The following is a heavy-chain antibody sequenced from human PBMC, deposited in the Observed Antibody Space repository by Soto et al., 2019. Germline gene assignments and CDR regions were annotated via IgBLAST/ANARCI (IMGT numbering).Heavy chain of an antibody. J-gene: IGHJ4*02. D-gene: IGHD1-1*01. CDR3: AKDKGVTRLDY. CDR1: GFTFSSYG. V-gene: IGHV3-30*18. Sequence: QVQLVESGGGVVQPGRSVRLSCAAASGFTFSSYGIHWVRQAPGKGLEWVAVISYDGSIKYYADSVKGRFTVSRDNSKNTLYLQMNSLRAEDTAVYYCAKDKGVTRLDYWGQGTLVTVSS. CDR2: ISYDGSIK.